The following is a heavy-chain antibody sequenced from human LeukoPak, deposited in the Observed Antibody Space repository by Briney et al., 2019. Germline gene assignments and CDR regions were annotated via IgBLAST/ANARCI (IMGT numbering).Heavy chain of an antibody. V-gene: IGHV3-23*01. Sequence: GGSLRPSCAASGFTFSSYAMSWVRQAPGKGLEWVSAISGSGGSTYYADSVKGRFTISRDNSKSTLYLQMNSLRAEDTAVYYCAKPKEPYSSSRYTGYFDCWGQGTLVTVSS. CDR2: ISGSGGST. CDR1: GFTFSSYA. J-gene: IGHJ4*02. CDR3: AKPKEPYSSSRYTGYFDC. D-gene: IGHD6-13*01.